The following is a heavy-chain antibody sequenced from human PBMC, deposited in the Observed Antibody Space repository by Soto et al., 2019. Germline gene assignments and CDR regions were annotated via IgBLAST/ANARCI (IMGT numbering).Heavy chain of an antibody. CDR2: ISAYNGNT. J-gene: IGHJ4*02. CDR1: GYTFTSYG. CDR3: ARANFEYSSSPALYY. D-gene: IGHD6-6*01. Sequence: QVQLVQSGAEVKKPGASVKVSCKASGYTFTSYGLSWVRQAPGQGLEWMGWISAYNGNTNYAQKLQGRVTMTTDTSTSTAYMELRSLRSDDTAVYYGARANFEYSSSPALYYWGQGTLVTVSS. V-gene: IGHV1-18*01.